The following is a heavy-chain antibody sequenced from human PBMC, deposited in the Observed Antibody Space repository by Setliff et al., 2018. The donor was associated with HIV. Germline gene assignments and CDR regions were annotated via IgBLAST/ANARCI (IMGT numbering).Heavy chain of an antibody. CDR1: GGSISSSNW. Sequence: SETLSLTCAVSGGSISSSNWWSWVRQPPGKGLEWIGEIYHSGSANYNPSLKSRVIISIDKSKNKFSLKVSPVTAADTAMYYCERGGQSSGYGIELWGQGTLVTVS. CDR3: ERGGQSSGYGIEL. J-gene: IGHJ4*02. CDR2: IYHSGSA. V-gene: IGHV4-4*02. D-gene: IGHD5-12*01.